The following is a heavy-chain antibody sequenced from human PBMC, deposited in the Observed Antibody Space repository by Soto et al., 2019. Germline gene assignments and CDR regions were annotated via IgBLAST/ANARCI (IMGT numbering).Heavy chain of an antibody. D-gene: IGHD1-26*01. J-gene: IGHJ4*02. CDR1: GGTFSSYA. CDR2: IIPIFGTA. V-gene: IGHV1-69*13. Sequence: GASVKVSCKASGGTFSSYAISWVRQAPGQGLEWMGGIIPIFGTANYAQKFQGRVTITADESTSTAYMELSSLRSEDTAVYYCARVGASPDPNFDYWGQGTLVTVSS. CDR3: ARVGASPDPNFDY.